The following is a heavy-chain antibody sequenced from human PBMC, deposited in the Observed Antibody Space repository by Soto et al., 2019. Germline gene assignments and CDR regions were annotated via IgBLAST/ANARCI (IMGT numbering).Heavy chain of an antibody. V-gene: IGHV4-4*07. D-gene: IGHD1-26*01. CDR3: ARWGRRGAQAGMFDI. CDR2: MQGSGSS. J-gene: IGHJ4*02. Sequence: SETLSLTCTVSGGSVSDYYLNWIRMTAGKGLEWIGRMQGSGSSNYNPSLKSRATTSLDTSKNQISLRLKSVTAADTGIYYCARWGRRGAQAGMFDIWGQGTLVTVYS. CDR1: GGSVSDYY.